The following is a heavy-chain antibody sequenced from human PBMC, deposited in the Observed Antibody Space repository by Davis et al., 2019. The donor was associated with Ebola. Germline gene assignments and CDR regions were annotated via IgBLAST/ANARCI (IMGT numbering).Heavy chain of an antibody. V-gene: IGHV5-51*01. CDR2: IYPGDSDT. Sequence: PGGSLRLSCKGSGYSFTSYWIGWVRQLPGKGLEWMGIIYPGDSDTRYSPSFQGQVTISADKSISTAYLQWSSLKASDTAMYYCARQMSRFMAVPAASGLDYWGQGTLVTVSS. CDR1: GYSFTSYW. D-gene: IGHD2-2*01. J-gene: IGHJ4*02. CDR3: ARQMSRFMAVPAASGLDY.